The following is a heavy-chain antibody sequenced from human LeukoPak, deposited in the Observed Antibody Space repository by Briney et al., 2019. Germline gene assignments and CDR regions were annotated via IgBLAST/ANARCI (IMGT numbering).Heavy chain of an antibody. CDR1: GGSISSRNW. V-gene: IGHV4-4*02. J-gene: IGHJ4*02. CDR3: ARGDYDSSGYQGPFGY. Sequence: SETLSLTCAVSGGSISSRNWWSWVRQPPGKGLEWIGEIYHSGSINYNPSLKSRVTISVDKSKNQLSLRLTSVTAADTAVYYCARGDYDSSGYQGPFGYWGQGTLVTVSS. D-gene: IGHD3-22*01. CDR2: IYHSGSI.